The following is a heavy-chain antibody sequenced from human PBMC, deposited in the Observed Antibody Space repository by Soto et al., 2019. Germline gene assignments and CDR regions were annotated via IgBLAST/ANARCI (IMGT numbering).Heavy chain of an antibody. CDR1: GFTFSSYA. CDR3: AKSREIYYYYGMDV. CDR2: ISGSGGST. V-gene: IGHV3-23*01. J-gene: IGHJ6*02. Sequence: EVQLLESGGGLVQPGGSLRLSCAASGFTFSSYAMSWVRQAPGKGLEWVSAISGSGGSTYYADSVKGRFTIPRDNSKNTLYLQMNSLRAEDTAVYYCAKSREIYYYYGMDVWGQGTTVTVSS.